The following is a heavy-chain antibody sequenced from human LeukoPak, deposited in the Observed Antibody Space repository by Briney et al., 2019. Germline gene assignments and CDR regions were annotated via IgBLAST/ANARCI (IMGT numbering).Heavy chain of an antibody. V-gene: IGHV1-2*06. J-gene: IGHJ4*02. CDR1: GYTFTSYY. Sequence: ASVKVSCKASGYTFTSYYMHWVRQAPGQGLEWMGRINPNGGDTNYAQKFQGRVTMASDTSISTAYMELNSLISDDTAVYYCVRVGFTTSWSNFDYWGQGTLVTVSS. D-gene: IGHD2-2*01. CDR2: INPNGGDT. CDR3: VRVGFTTSWSNFDY.